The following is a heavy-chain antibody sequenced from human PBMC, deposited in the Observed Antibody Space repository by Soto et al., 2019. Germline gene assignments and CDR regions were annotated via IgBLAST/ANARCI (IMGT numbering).Heavy chain of an antibody. CDR2: IIPIFGTA. Sequence: SVKVSCKASGGTFSSYAISWVRQAPGQGLEWMGGIIPIFGTANYAQKFQGRVTITADESTSTAYMELSSLRSEDTAVYYCAQSRSSIAGYYYYYGMDVWGQGTTVTVS. CDR3: AQSRSSIAGYYYYYGMDV. D-gene: IGHD6-6*01. J-gene: IGHJ6*02. V-gene: IGHV1-69*13. CDR1: GGTFSSYA.